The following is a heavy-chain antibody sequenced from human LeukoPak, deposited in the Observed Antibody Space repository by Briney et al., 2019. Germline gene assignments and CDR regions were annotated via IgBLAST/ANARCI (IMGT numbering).Heavy chain of an antibody. V-gene: IGHV3-11*04. D-gene: IGHD4-11*01. CDR2: ISSGGSIV. Sequence: GGSLRLSCAASGFTFSDYYMSWIRQAPGKGLEWVSFISSGGSIVYYADSVKGRFTISRDSAKNSLYLQMTSLRAGDTAVYYCAREGSYSNYVDYWGQGTLVTVSS. CDR1: GFTFSDYY. CDR3: AREGSYSNYVDY. J-gene: IGHJ4*02.